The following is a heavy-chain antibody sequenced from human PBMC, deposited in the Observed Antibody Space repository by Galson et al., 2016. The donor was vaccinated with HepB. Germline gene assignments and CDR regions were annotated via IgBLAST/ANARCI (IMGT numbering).Heavy chain of an antibody. CDR3: VRDGRIRSGSFRRWDY. V-gene: IGHV3-48*03. J-gene: IGHJ4*02. D-gene: IGHD3-3*01. CDR2: ISSSGSDI. CDR1: GFTFSSYE. Sequence: SLRLSCAASGFTFSSYEMIWVRQASGRRLEWVSYISSSGSDIYYTESVRGRFTISRDNVDNSLYLQMNSLRAEDTAVYYCVRDGRIRSGSFRRWDYWGRGTLVTVSS.